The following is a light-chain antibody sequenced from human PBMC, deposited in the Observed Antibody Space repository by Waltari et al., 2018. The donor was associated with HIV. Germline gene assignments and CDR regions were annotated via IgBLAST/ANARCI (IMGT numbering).Light chain of an antibody. J-gene: IGLJ1*01. CDR1: SSNIGRHT. CDR3: AAWDDNLNGYV. CDR2: RLH. V-gene: IGLV1-44*01. Sequence: QSVLTQTHSASGTPGQRVIVSCSGSSSNIGRHTVTWYQLLPAAAHRLLIHRLHQRPSGVPDLFAGSKSGASASLAISGLQSEDEADYYCAAWDDNLNGYVFGSGTKVTVL.